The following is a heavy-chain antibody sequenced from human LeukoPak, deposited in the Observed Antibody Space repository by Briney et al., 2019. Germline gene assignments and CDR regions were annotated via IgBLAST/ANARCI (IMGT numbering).Heavy chain of an antibody. Sequence: GGSLRLSCAASGFTFSSYGMHWVRQAPGKGLEWVAVISYDGSNKYYADSVKGRSTISRDNSKNTLYLQMNSLRAEDTAVYYCAKLGRIAAANTQDDYWGQGTLVTVSS. D-gene: IGHD6-13*01. CDR3: AKLGRIAAANTQDDY. CDR2: ISYDGSNK. J-gene: IGHJ4*02. V-gene: IGHV3-30*18. CDR1: GFTFSSYG.